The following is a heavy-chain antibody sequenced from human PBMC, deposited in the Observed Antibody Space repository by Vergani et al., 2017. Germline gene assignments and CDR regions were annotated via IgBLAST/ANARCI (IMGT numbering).Heavy chain of an antibody. CDR1: GGSISSGDSA. V-gene: IGHV4-30-2*03. Sequence: QLLLQESGSGLVKPSQTLSLICAVSGGSISSGDSAWSWIRQTPGKGLEWIGYIYPSGSTYYNPSLESRVTMSVDTSKSQFSLKLSSVTAADTAVYYCTRHWAVVAANNWFDPWGQGTLVTVSS. J-gene: IGHJ5*02. CDR3: TRHWAVVAANNWFDP. D-gene: IGHD2-15*01. CDR2: IYPSGST.